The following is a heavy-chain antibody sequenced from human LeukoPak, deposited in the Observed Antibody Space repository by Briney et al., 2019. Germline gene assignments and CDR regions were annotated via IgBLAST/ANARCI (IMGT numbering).Heavy chain of an antibody. J-gene: IGHJ4*02. CDR1: GYTFTSYG. CDR2: ISAYNGNT. D-gene: IGHD6-19*01. V-gene: IGHV1-18*01. Sequence: GASVKVSCKASGYTFTSYGISWVRQAPGQGLEWTGRISAYNGNTNYAQKLQGRVTMTTDTSTSTAYMELRSLRSDDTAVYYCARDLTPIAVAGRFDYWGQGTLVTVSS. CDR3: ARDLTPIAVAGRFDY.